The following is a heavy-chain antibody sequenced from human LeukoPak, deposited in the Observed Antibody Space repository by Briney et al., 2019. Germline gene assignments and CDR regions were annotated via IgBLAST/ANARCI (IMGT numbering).Heavy chain of an antibody. CDR2: ISGSGGSI. V-gene: IGHV3-23*01. CDR3: AKVVGALSWWFDP. CDR1: GFTFSSNV. J-gene: IGHJ5*02. D-gene: IGHD1-26*01. Sequence: GGSLRLSCAASGFTFSSNVITWVRQAPGKGLEWVSSISGSGGSIYYADSVKGRFTISRDNSKNTLYLQMSSLRAEDTAVYYCAKVVGALSWWFDPWGQGTLVTVSS.